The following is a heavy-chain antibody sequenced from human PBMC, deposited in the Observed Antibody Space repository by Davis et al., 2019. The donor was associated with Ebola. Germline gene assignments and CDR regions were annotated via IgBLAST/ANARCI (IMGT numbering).Heavy chain of an antibody. D-gene: IGHD1-26*01. CDR3: VKDTSNIWFDI. CDR2: LGTSADT. CDR1: GFTFSRFA. V-gene: IGHV3-23*01. J-gene: IGHJ3*02. Sequence: PGGPLRLPCAAFGFTFSRFARSWVRQAPGKGLEWVPTLGTSADTYYADSVKGRFTNSRDNYKNTLYLQMNGLRVEDTAIYYCVKDTSNIWFDIWGQGTMVTVSS.